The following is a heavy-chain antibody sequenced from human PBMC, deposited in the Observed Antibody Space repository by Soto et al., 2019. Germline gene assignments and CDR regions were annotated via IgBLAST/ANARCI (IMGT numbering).Heavy chain of an antibody. D-gene: IGHD4-17*01. CDR3: ASFGFSYGDSSYYFDY. V-gene: IGHV4-30-4*01. CDR2: IYYSGST. J-gene: IGHJ4*02. CDR1: GGSISSGDYY. Sequence: SETLSLTCTVSGGSISSGDYYWSWIRQPPGKGLEWIGYIYYSGSTYYNPSLKSRVTISVDTSKNQFSLKLSSVTAADTAVYYCASFGFSYGDSSYYFDYWGQGTLVTVSS.